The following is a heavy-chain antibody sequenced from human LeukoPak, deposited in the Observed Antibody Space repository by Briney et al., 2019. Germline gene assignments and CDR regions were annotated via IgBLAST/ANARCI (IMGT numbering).Heavy chain of an antibody. CDR2: ISSSGSTI. CDR1: AFTFSSYE. J-gene: IGHJ6*02. V-gene: IGHV3-48*03. Sequence: GGPLRLSCAASAFTFSSYEMNWVRQAPGKGREWVSYISSSGSTIYYADSVKGRFTISRDNAKDSLYLQMNSLRAEDTAVYYCARDYYDFWSGYYNGYYYGMDVWGQGTTVTVSS. D-gene: IGHD3-3*01. CDR3: ARDYYDFWSGYYNGYYYGMDV.